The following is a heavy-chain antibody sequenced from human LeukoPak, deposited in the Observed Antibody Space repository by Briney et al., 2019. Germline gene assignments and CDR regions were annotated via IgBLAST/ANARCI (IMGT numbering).Heavy chain of an antibody. CDR2: ISGSGHNT. V-gene: IGHV3-23*01. CDR3: ADPGGSGAQFDL. D-gene: IGHD3-10*01. CDR1: GFTFSSFA. Sequence: PGGSLGLSCAASGFTFSSFAMSWVRQAPGKGLEWVSTISGSGHNTHYADSAKGRFTISRDNSENTVYLQMNSLGAEDTAVYYCADPGGSGAQFDLWGRGTLLTVSS. J-gene: IGHJ2*01.